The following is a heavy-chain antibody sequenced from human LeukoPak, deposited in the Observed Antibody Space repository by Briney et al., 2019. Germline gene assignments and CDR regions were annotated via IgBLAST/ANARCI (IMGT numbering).Heavy chain of an antibody. CDR2: IYYSGST. CDR3: ARTTVAGNYYFDY. V-gene: IGHV4-31*03. D-gene: IGHD6-19*01. J-gene: IGHJ4*02. CDR1: GGSISSGGYY. Sequence: SETLSLTCTVSGGSISSGGYYWSWIRQHPGKGLEWIGYIYYSGSTYYNPSLKSRVTISVDTSKNQFSLKLSSVTAADTAVYYCARTTVAGNYYFDYWGQGTLVTVSS.